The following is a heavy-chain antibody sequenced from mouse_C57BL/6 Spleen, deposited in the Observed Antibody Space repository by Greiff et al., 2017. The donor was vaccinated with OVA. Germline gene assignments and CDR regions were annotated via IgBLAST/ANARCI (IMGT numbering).Heavy chain of an antibody. CDR1: GYSITSGYY. CDR3: ARGSTTVVASPYYFDY. CDR2: ISYDGSN. D-gene: IGHD1-1*01. V-gene: IGHV3-6*01. J-gene: IGHJ2*01. Sequence: ESGPGLVKPSQSLSLTCSVTGYSITSGYYWNWLRQFPGNKLEWMGYISYDGSNNYNPSLKNRISITRDTSKNQFFLKLNSVTTEDTATYYCARGSTTVVASPYYFDYWGQGTTLTVSS.